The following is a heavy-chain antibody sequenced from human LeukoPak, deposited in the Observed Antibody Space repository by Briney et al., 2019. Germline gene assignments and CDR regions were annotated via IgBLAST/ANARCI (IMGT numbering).Heavy chain of an antibody. CDR1: GYTFINSW. Sequence: ASVKVSCKASGYTFINSWMHWVRQAPGQGLEWIGLINPTGTGTLYAQKFQGRVTMTRDMSTSTDYMELSSLRPEDTAVYYCARDNSVGDIAWWFDPWGQGTLVTVSS. J-gene: IGHJ5*02. D-gene: IGHD3-10*01. CDR2: INPTGTGT. V-gene: IGHV1-46*01. CDR3: ARDNSVGDIAWWFDP.